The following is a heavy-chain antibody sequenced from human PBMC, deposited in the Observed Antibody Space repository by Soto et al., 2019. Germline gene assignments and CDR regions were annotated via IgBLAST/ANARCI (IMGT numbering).Heavy chain of an antibody. CDR2: ISSNGGTT. V-gene: IGHV3-64*01. Sequence: EVQLAESGGGMDQPGGSLRLSCVASGFTFSSYDMHWVRQAPGKGLEYVSSISSNGGTTYYGNSVKGRFTISRDNSKNTLDLQMGSLRAEDMAVYYCVRRVSGNYDYWGQGTLVTVSS. J-gene: IGHJ4*02. D-gene: IGHD1-7*01. CDR3: VRRVSGNYDY. CDR1: GFTFSSYD.